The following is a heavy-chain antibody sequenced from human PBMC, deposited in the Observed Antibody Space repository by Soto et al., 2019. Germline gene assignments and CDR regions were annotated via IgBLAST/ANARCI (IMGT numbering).Heavy chain of an antibody. CDR3: AKEMKAYYYDSSGYSGDY. Sequence: GGSLRLSCAASGFTFSSYAMSWVRQAPGKGLEWVSAISGSGGSTYYADSVKGRFTISRDNSKNTVYLQMNSLRAEDTAVSYCAKEMKAYYYDSSGYSGDYWGQGTLVTVSS. D-gene: IGHD3-22*01. CDR1: GFTFSSYA. J-gene: IGHJ4*02. V-gene: IGHV3-23*01. CDR2: ISGSGGST.